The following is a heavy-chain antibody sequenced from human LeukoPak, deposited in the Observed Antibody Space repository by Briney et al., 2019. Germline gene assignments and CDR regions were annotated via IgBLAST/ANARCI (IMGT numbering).Heavy chain of an antibody. Sequence: GGSLRLSCAASGFTFSSYEMNWVRQAPGKGLERVSYISSTGNDIYYIDSVKGRFTISRDDAKNSLYLQMNTLSAEDTAVYYCARDAGAGFDYWGQGTLVTVSS. D-gene: IGHD6-13*01. CDR2: ISSTGNDI. J-gene: IGHJ4*02. V-gene: IGHV3-48*03. CDR1: GFTFSSYE. CDR3: ARDAGAGFDY.